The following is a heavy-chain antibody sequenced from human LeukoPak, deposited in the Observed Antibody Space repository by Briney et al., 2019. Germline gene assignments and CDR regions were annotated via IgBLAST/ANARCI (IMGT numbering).Heavy chain of an antibody. V-gene: IGHV3-13*01. J-gene: IGHJ4*02. CDR2: IGTAGDT. CDR3: AREGAAKEFDY. Sequence: GGSLRLSCAASGFTFSSYDMPWVRQATGKGLEWVSAIGTAGDTYYPGSVKGRFTISRENAKNSLYLQMNSLRAGDTAVYYCAREGAAKEFDYWGQGTLVTVSS. D-gene: IGHD3-16*01. CDR1: GFTFSSYD.